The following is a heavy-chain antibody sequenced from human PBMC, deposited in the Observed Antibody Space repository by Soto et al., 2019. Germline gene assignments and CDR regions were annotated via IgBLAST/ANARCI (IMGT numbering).Heavy chain of an antibody. Sequence: PGGSLRLSCAVSGFTFSDYSFNWVRQAPGKGLEWVSSISSSSSYIYYADSLKGRFTISRDNAKNSLYLQMNSLRAEDTAVYYCARGWAHIRNGWNAGNFDYWGQGT. J-gene: IGHJ4*02. CDR1: GFTFSDYS. CDR3: ARGWAHIRNGWNAGNFDY. V-gene: IGHV3-21*01. CDR2: ISSSSSYI. D-gene: IGHD1-1*01.